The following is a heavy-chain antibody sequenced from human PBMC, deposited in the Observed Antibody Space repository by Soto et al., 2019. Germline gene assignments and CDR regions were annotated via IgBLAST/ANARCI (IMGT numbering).Heavy chain of an antibody. CDR3: ARDVVVVAAANRRNHFDY. J-gene: IGHJ4*02. D-gene: IGHD2-15*01. CDR1: GYTFTSYG. V-gene: IGHV1-18*01. CDR2: ISAYNGNT. Sequence: QVQLVQSGAEVKKPGASVKVSCKASGYTFTSYGISWVRQAPGQGLEWMGWISAYNGNTNYAQKLQGRVTMTTDTSTSTAYMELRSLRSDATAVYYCARDVVVVAAANRRNHFDYWGQGTLVTVSS.